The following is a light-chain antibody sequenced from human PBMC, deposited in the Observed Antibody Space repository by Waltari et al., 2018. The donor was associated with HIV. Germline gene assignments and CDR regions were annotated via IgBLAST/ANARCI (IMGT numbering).Light chain of an antibody. CDR3: QQYDNLLT. Sequence: DILMTQSPSSLSASVGDRVTITCQASQDINNYLNWYQQTPGKAPKLLIYDASNLETGVPSMFSGSGSGTDFTFTISSLQSEDIATYYCQQYDNLLTFGGGTKVELK. CDR2: DAS. CDR1: QDINNY. V-gene: IGKV1-33*01. J-gene: IGKJ4*01.